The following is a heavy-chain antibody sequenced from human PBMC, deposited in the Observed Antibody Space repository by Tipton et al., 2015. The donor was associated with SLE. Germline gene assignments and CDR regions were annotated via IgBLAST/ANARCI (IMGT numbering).Heavy chain of an antibody. V-gene: IGHV3-23*01. J-gene: IGHJ4*02. Sequence: GSLRLSCAASGFTFSSYTMDWIRQAPGKGLEWVSIISGSGDTTYYGDSVTGRFTVSRDNSKNTLYLHMDRLRAEDTAVYFCANRAVAGYYFHYWGQGTLVTVSS. CDR1: GFTFSSYT. CDR2: ISGSGDTT. D-gene: IGHD6-19*01. CDR3: ANRAVAGYYFHY.